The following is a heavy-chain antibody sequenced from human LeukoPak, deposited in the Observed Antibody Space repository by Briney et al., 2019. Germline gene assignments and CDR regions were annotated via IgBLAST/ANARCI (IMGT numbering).Heavy chain of an antibody. D-gene: IGHD2-8*01. CDR2: ISYDGSNK. Sequence: GGSLRLSCAASGFTVSSNYMSWVRQAPGKGLEWVAVISYDGSNKYYVDSVKGRFTISRDNSKNTLYLQMNSLRTEDTAVYYCAGLYGPDLNLDYWGQGTLVTVSS. CDR1: GFTVSSNY. J-gene: IGHJ4*02. V-gene: IGHV3-30-3*01. CDR3: AGLYGPDLNLDY.